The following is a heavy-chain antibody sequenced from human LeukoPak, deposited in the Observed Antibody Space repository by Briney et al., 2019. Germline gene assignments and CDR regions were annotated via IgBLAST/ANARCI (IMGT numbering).Heavy chain of an antibody. Sequence: GGSLRLSCAASGFTFDDYAMHWVRQAPGKGLEWVSAISGSGGSTYYADSVKGRFTISRDNSKNTLYLQMNSLRAEDTAVYYCAKDNYGDYVSEQIDYWGQGTLVTVSS. V-gene: IGHV3-23*01. CDR2: ISGSGGST. D-gene: IGHD4-17*01. CDR1: GFTFDDYA. J-gene: IGHJ4*02. CDR3: AKDNYGDYVSEQIDY.